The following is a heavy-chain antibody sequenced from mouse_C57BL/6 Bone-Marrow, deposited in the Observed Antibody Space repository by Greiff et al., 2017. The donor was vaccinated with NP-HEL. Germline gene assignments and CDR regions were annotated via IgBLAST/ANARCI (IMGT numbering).Heavy chain of an antibody. J-gene: IGHJ1*03. Sequence: EVKLMESGGGLVQPKGSLKLSCAASGFSFNTYAMNWVRQAPGKGLEWVARIRSKSNNYATYYADSVKDRFTISRDDSESMLYLQMNNLKTEDTAMYYCVLPYWYFDVWGTGTTVTVSS. CDR2: IRSKSNNYAT. CDR3: VLPYWYFDV. V-gene: IGHV10-1*01. CDR1: GFSFNTYA.